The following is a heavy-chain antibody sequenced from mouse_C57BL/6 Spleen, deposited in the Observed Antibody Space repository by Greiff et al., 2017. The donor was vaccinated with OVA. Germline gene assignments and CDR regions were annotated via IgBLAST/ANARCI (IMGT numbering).Heavy chain of an antibody. D-gene: IGHD2-5*01. V-gene: IGHV1-61*01. Sequence: VQLQQPGAELVRPGSSVKLSCKASGYTFTSYWMDWVKQRPGQGLEWIGNIYPSDSETHYNQQFKDKATLTVDKSSSTAYMQLSSLTSDDSAVYYCARDTGYSNSYYAMDYWGQGTSVTVSS. CDR3: ARDTGYSNSYYAMDY. J-gene: IGHJ4*01. CDR2: IYPSDSET. CDR1: GYTFTSYW.